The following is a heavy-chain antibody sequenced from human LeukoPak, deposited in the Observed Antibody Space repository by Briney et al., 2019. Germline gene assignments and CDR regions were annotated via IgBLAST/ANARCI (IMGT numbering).Heavy chain of an antibody. V-gene: IGHV3-30*18. CDR3: AKDRKWIQLPTS. Sequence: GGSLRLSCAASGFTFSNAWMSWVRQAPGKGLEWVAVISYDGSNKYYADSVKGRFTISRDNSKNTLYLQMNSLRAEDTAVYYCAKDRKWIQLPTSWGQGTLVTVSS. CDR1: GFTFSNAW. J-gene: IGHJ4*02. CDR2: ISYDGSNK. D-gene: IGHD5-18*01.